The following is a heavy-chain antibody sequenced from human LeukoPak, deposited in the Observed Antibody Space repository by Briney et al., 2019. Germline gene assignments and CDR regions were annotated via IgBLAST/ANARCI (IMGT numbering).Heavy chain of an antibody. CDR3: ARVSPAVGAFDI. V-gene: IGHV4-59*01. CDR2: FYYSGSS. D-gene: IGHD6-13*01. J-gene: IGHJ3*02. CDR1: GGSISSYY. Sequence: PSETLSLTCTVSGGSISSYYWSWIRQPPGKGLEWIGYFYYSGSSTYNPSLKSRVTISGDTSKNQFSLKLSSVTAADTAIYYCARVSPAVGAFDIWGRGTMVTVSS.